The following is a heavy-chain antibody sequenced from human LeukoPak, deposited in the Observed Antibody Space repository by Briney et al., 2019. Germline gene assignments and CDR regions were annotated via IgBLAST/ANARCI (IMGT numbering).Heavy chain of an antibody. V-gene: IGHV3-48*01. CDR2: ISGRSSTI. CDR1: AFTFSDYS. Sequence: GGSLRLSCAASAFTFSDYSMNWVRQAPGKGLEWISYISGRSSTIYYTDSVKGRFTIPRDNAKNSMYLQMNSLRAEDTAVYYCARDRIKSGSYYFDYWGQGTLVTVSS. CDR3: ARDRIKSGSYYFDY. D-gene: IGHD1-26*01. J-gene: IGHJ4*02.